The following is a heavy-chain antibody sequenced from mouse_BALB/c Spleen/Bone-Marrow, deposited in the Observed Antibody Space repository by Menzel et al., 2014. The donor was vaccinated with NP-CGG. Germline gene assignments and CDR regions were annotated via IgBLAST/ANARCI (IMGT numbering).Heavy chain of an antibody. CDR3: ARPLYYYGSSPFYAMDY. CDR1: GFAFSSYD. D-gene: IGHD1-1*01. V-gene: IGHV5-12-1*01. J-gene: IGHJ4*01. Sequence: EVMLVESGGGLVKPGGSLKLSCAASGFAFSSYDMSWVRQTPEKRLEWVAYISSGGGSTYYPDTVKGRFTISRDNAKNNLYLQMSSLKSEDTAMYYCARPLYYYGSSPFYAMDYWGQGTSVTVSS. CDR2: ISSGGGST.